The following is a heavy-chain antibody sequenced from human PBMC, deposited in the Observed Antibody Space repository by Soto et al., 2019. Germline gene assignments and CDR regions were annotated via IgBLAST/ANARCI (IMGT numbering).Heavy chain of an antibody. CDR1: GFTFSSYA. V-gene: IGHV3-23*01. CDR2: ISGSGGST. D-gene: IGHD3-22*01. Sequence: GGSLRLSCAASGFTFSSYAMSWVRQAPGKGLEWVSAISGSGGSTYYADSVKGRFTIFRDNSKNTLYLQMNSLRAEDTAVYYCAKDKPYYDSSGYYYSAFDIWGQGTMVTVSS. CDR3: AKDKPYYDSSGYYYSAFDI. J-gene: IGHJ3*02.